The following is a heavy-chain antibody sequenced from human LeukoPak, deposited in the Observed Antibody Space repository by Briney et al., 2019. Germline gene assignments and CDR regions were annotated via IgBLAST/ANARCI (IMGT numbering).Heavy chain of an antibody. CDR2: ISYDGSNK. CDR1: GFTFSSYA. J-gene: IGHJ4*02. D-gene: IGHD6-13*01. V-gene: IGHV3-30-3*01. CDR3: AREIAAAGSGGFDY. Sequence: GRSPRLSCAASGFTFSSYAMHWVRQAPGKGLEWVAVISYDGSNKYYADSVKGRFTISRDNSKNTLYLQMNSLRAEDTAVYYCAREIAAAGSGGFDYWGQGTLVTVSS.